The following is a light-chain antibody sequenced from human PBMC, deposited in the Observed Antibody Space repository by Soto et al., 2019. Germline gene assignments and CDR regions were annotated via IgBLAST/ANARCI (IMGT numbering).Light chain of an antibody. CDR1: QSISNW. CDR2: DAS. CDR3: QQYNSYSRT. Sequence: DLQMTQSPSTLSASVGDRVTITCRASQSISNWLAWYQQKPGKAPKLLIYDASTLESGVPSRFSGSGSGTEFALTISSLQSDDFATYYCQQYNSYSRTFCQGTKVEIK. V-gene: IGKV1-5*01. J-gene: IGKJ1*01.